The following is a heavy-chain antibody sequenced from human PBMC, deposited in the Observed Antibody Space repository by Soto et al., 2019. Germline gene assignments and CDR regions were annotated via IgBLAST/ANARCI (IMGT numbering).Heavy chain of an antibody. J-gene: IGHJ4*02. CDR1: GYTFTSLG. CDR2: VGAYNGNT. Sequence: GASVKVSCKASGYTFTSLGISWVRQAPGQGLEWMGWVGAYNGNTKYAPNVQGRVTMTTDRSTSTAYMELRSLRSDDTAVYYCARAGGTQLFDYWGQGTLVTVSS. V-gene: IGHV1-18*04. CDR3: ARAGGTQLFDY.